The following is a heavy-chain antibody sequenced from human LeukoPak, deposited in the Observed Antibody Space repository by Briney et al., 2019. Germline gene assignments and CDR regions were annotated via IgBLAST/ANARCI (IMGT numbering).Heavy chain of an antibody. CDR3: ARGFWSRYYDY. V-gene: IGHV4-39*07. CDR2: IYFSGTT. J-gene: IGHJ4*02. CDR1: GDSMSSSSYY. D-gene: IGHD2-8*02. Sequence: SETLSLTCSVSGDSMSSSSYYWVWIRQSPGQGLEWIGSIYFSGTTYYSASLRSRATLSTSKNQFSLKLNSVTAADTAVYYCARGFWSRYYDYWGQGTLVTVSS.